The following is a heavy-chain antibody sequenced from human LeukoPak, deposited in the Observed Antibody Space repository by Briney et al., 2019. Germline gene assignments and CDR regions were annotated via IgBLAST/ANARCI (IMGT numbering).Heavy chain of an antibody. CDR2: VYFRGST. V-gene: IGHV4-61*01. CDR3: AGLMAARFDY. D-gene: IGHD5-24*01. J-gene: IGHJ4*02. CDR1: GASVSSGSDF. Sequence: SETLSLTCTVSGASVSSGSDFWSWVRQPPGKGLEWIGYVYFRGSTKYNPSLKSRVTMSMDTSKNQFSLKLTSVTAADTAVYYCAGLMAARFDYRGQGALVTVSS.